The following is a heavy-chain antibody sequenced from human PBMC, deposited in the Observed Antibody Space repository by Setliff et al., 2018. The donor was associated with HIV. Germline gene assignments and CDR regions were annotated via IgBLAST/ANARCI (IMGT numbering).Heavy chain of an antibody. Sequence: PSETLSLTCTVSGASIRTGSYYWGWIRQPPGKGLEGVGTIYYSGTTYYNPSVKSRVTISVDTSKNQFSLNLTSVTASDTAVYYCTRRRGPMVRGVDPTPSYYFDYWGQGTLVTVSS. V-gene: IGHV4-39*01. J-gene: IGHJ4*02. CDR1: GASIRTGSYY. CDR2: IYYSGTT. CDR3: TRRRGPMVRGVDPTPSYYFDY. D-gene: IGHD3-10*01.